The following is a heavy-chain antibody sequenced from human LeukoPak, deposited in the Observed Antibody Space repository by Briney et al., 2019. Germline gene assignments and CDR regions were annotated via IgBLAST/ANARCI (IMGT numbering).Heavy chain of an antibody. Sequence: HAGGSLRLSCAASGFTVSSNYTSWVRQAPGKGLEWVSLIYSGGNTYYADSVKGRFTISRDNSKNTLYLQMNSLRAEDTAVYYCARAVGGTPSYHWGQGTLVTVSS. CDR2: IYSGGNT. J-gene: IGHJ5*02. V-gene: IGHV3-53*01. D-gene: IGHD6-19*01. CDR1: GFTVSSNY. CDR3: ARAVGGTPSYH.